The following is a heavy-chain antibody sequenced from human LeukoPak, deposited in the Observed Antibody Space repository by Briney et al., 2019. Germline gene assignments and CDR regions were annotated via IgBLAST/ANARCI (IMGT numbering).Heavy chain of an antibody. CDR3: ARVHLDTGYR. V-gene: IGHV4-59*01. J-gene: IGHJ5*02. CDR1: GASISSYY. CDR2: IYYDGST. Sequence: SETLSLTCTVSGASISSYYWIWIRQPQGKGLEWIGHIYYDGSTNYNPSLKSRVTISVDTSKNQFSLKLRSVTAADTAVYYCARVHLDTGYRWGQGTLVTVSS. D-gene: IGHD5-18*01.